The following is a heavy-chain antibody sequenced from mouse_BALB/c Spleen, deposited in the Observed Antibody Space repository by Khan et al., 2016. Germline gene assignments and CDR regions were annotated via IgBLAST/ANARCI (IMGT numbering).Heavy chain of an antibody. V-gene: IGHV3-2*02. CDR1: GYSTASVYA. J-gene: IGHJ4*01. CDR3: ARSVDGDKDAMDY. CDR2: MSYRGST. D-gene: IGHD1-1*01. Sequence: EVQLQESGRGLVKPSQSLSLTCTVTGYSTASVYAWNWIRQLTGNRLEWLGYMSYRGSTSNNTSLRSRISTTRDTSKNQFFRQLNSGTPEDTATNYCARSVDGDKDAMDYWGQGTSVTVAA.